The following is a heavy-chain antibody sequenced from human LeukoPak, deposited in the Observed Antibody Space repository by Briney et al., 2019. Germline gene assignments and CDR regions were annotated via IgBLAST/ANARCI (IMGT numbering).Heavy chain of an antibody. Sequence: GGSLRLSCAASGFIFSNYGMHWVRQAPGKGLEWVAFIPYDAVNKYYADSVKGRFTISRDNSKNTLYLQMNSLRAEDTAVYYCASGDYDFWSGYYPVIDYWGQGTLVTVSS. CDR3: ASGDYDFWSGYYPVIDY. D-gene: IGHD3-3*01. CDR2: IPYDAVNK. V-gene: IGHV3-30*02. J-gene: IGHJ4*02. CDR1: GFIFSNYG.